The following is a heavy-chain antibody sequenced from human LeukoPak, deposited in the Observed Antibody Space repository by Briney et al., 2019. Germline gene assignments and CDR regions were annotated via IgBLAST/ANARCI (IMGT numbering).Heavy chain of an antibody. CDR1: GGSFSGYY. CDR3: ARAITVTSYDY. V-gene: IGHV4-34*01. CDR2: INNNSEST. J-gene: IGHJ4*02. D-gene: IGHD4-17*01. Sequence: ETLSLTCAVYGGSFSGYYWSWFRQPPGKGLEWIGEINNNSESTNYKPSLKSRVTISLDTSENQFSLKLISVTAADTAVYYCARAITVTSYDYWGQGTLVTVSS.